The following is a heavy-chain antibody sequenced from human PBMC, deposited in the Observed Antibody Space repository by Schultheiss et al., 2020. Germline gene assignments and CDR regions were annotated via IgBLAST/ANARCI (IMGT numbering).Heavy chain of an antibody. V-gene: IGHV4-39*01. Sequence: SQTLSLTCTVSGGSISSSSYYWGWIRQPPGKGLEWIGSIYYSGSTYYNPSLKSRVTISVDTSKNQFSLKLSSVTAADTAVYYCAGGNSVFDYWGQGTLVTVSS. CDR2: IYYSGST. J-gene: IGHJ4*02. CDR3: AGGNSVFDY. CDR1: GGSISSSSYY. D-gene: IGHD4-23*01.